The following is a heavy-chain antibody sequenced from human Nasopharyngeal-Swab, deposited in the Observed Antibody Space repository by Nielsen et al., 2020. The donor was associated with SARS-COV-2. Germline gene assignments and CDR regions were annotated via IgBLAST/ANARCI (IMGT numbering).Heavy chain of an antibody. J-gene: IGHJ4*02. V-gene: IGHV3-30*03. Sequence: LKISCAASGFAFSNHGMHCVRQAPGKGLEWVGVISYEGSSIHYEDSLKGRFTISRDNFRNTVNLQMSALRLEDTAVYFCVRDVSYASGSAYNFDHWGRGTLVTVSS. CDR2: ISYEGSSI. D-gene: IGHD3-10*01. CDR3: VRDVSYASGSAYNFDH. CDR1: GFAFSNHG.